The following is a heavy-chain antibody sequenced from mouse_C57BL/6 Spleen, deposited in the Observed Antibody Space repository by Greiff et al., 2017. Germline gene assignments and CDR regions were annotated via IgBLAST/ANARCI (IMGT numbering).Heavy chain of an antibody. J-gene: IGHJ4*01. CDR1: GFSLTSYG. CDR3: ARHESNYVGMDY. Sequence: QVQLQQSGPGLVAPSQSLSITCTVSGFSLTSYGVHWVRQPPGKGLEWLVVIWSDGSTTYNSALKSRLSISKDNSKSQVFLKMNSLQTDDTAMYXCARHESNYVGMDYWGQGTSVTVSS. D-gene: IGHD2-5*01. V-gene: IGHV2-6-1*01. CDR2: IWSDGST.